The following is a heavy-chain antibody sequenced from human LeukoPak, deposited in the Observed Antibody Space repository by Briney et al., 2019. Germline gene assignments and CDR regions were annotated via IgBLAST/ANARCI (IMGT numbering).Heavy chain of an antibody. D-gene: IGHD3-3*01. CDR2: ISGSGAIT. Sequence: GGSLRLSCAASGFTFSSYAMTWVRQAPGKGLEWVSSISGSGAITYYAVAVKGRFTISRDNSKNTLYLQMNSLRAEDTAVYYCAKKGGDYNFWSGYLKNYYYYYMDLWGKGTTVTVSS. CDR1: GFTFSSYA. V-gene: IGHV3-23*01. J-gene: IGHJ6*03. CDR3: AKKGGDYNFWSGYLKNYYYYYMDL.